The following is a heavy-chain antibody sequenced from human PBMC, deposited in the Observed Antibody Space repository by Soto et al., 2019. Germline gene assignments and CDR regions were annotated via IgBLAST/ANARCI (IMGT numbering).Heavy chain of an antibody. CDR1: GFTFSSYG. Sequence: GGSLRLSCAASGFTFSSYGMHWVRQAPGKGLEWVAVIWYDGSNKYYADSVKGRFTISRDNSKNTLYLQMNSLRAEDTAVYYCARDFIAAAGTFRGGDYDYYGMDVWGQGTTVTVSS. D-gene: IGHD6-13*01. V-gene: IGHV3-33*01. CDR2: IWYDGSNK. J-gene: IGHJ6*02. CDR3: ARDFIAAAGTFRGGDYDYYGMDV.